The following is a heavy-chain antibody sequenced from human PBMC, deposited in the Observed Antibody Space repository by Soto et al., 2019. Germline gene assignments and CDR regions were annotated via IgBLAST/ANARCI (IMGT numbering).Heavy chain of an antibody. Sequence: GASVKVSCKASGYTFTSYGISSVRQAPGQGLEWMGWISAYNGNTNYAQKLQGRVTMTTDTSTSTAYMELRSLRSDDTAVYYCARDVSGSAPRGNWFDPWGQGTLVTVSS. J-gene: IGHJ5*02. CDR3: ARDVSGSAPRGNWFDP. CDR2: ISAYNGNT. D-gene: IGHD5-12*01. V-gene: IGHV1-18*04. CDR1: GYTFTSYG.